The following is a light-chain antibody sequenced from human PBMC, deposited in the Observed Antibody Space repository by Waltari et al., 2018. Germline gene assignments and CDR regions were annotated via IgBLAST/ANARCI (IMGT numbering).Light chain of an antibody. J-gene: IGLJ3*02. CDR2: SNN. CDR3: SAWDSSLSARV. V-gene: IGLV10-54*01. CDR1: RNTVANQG. Sequence: QAGLTQPPSVYKDLRQTAPLTCTRNRNTVANQGAAWLQQSQGHPPKLLSYSNNNPPSGISERFTASRSGNTASLTITGLRPEDEADYYCSAWDSSLSARVFGGGTKLTVL.